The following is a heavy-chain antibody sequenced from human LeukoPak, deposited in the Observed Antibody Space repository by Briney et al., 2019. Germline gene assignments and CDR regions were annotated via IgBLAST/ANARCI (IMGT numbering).Heavy chain of an antibody. D-gene: IGHD6-19*01. J-gene: IGHJ4*02. CDR1: GFTFSSYA. CDR2: ISVSGDKI. CDR3: ATGTSGWYYFDS. V-gene: IGHV3-23*01. Sequence: GGSLRLSCAASGFTFSSYAMTWVRQVPGKGLEWVSVISVSGDKIFYADSMKGRFTTSRDKSRNTLYLQMNSLRVEDTAVYYCATGTSGWYYFDSWGQGSLVTVSS.